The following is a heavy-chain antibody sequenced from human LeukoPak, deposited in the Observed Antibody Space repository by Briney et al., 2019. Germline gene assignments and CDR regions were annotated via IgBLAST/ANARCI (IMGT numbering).Heavy chain of an antibody. J-gene: IGHJ4*02. V-gene: IGHV3-48*04. D-gene: IGHD1-26*01. CDR1: GFTFSSYS. Sequence: GGSLRLSCAASGFTFSSYSMNWVRQAPGKGLEWVSYISSSSSTIYYADSVKGRFTISRDNAKNSLYLQMNSLRAEDTAVYYCARERLRNSGSHDYWGQGTLVTVSS. CDR3: ARERLRNSGSHDY. CDR2: ISSSSSTI.